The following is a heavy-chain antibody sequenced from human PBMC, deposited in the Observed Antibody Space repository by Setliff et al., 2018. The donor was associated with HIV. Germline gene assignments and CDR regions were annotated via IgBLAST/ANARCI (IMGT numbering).Heavy chain of an antibody. Sequence: RLSCAASGFTFSSYAMHWVRQAPGKGLEWVAVISYDGSNKYYADSVKGRFTISRDNSKNTLYLQMNSLRAEDTAVYYCARESYGSGSYYKWDDAFDIWGQGTMVTV. J-gene: IGHJ3*02. CDR3: ARESYGSGSYYKWDDAFDI. V-gene: IGHV3-30-3*01. CDR2: ISYDGSNK. D-gene: IGHD3-10*01. CDR1: GFTFSSYA.